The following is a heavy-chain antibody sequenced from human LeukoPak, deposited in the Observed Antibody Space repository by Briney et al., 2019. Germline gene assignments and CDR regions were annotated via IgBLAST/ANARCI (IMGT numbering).Heavy chain of an antibody. CDR1: GFTFGSYW. V-gene: IGHV3-7*03. J-gene: IGHJ6*02. CDR2: ISHNGNVN. CDR3: ARGGGLDV. Sequence: GGSLRLSCAASGFTFGSYWMNWARQAPGKGLEWVASISHNGNVNYYVDSVKGRFTISRDNAKNSLYLQMSNLRAEDTVVYFCARGGGLDVWGQGATVTVSS. D-gene: IGHD3-16*01.